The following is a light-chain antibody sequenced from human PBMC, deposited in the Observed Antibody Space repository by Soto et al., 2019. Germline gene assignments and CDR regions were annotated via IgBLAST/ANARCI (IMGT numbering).Light chain of an antibody. Sequence: IQLTQSPSSLSASVGDRVTISCRASQGIANFLAWYQQKPGKAPKLLIYGASTLQSGVPSRFSGSGSGTNFTLPISTLQPEDFATYYCHQLNSFPIPFGPGTKVDIK. CDR2: GAS. J-gene: IGKJ3*01. V-gene: IGKV1-9*01. CDR1: QGIANF. CDR3: HQLNSFPIP.